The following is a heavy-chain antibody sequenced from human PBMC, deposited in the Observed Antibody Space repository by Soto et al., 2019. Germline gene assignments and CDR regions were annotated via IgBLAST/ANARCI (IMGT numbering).Heavy chain of an antibody. CDR1: GYTFTSYG. CDR2: IVPIFGTT. D-gene: IGHD2-15*01. J-gene: IGHJ4*02. CDR3: AAIRWYPL. Sequence: SVKVSCKTSGYTFTSYGISWVRQAPGQGLEWMGGIVPIFGTTHNAQKFQGRVTMTEDKSTDTAYMELSSLRSEDTAVYYCAAIRWYPLWGQGTLVTVSS. V-gene: IGHV1-69*06.